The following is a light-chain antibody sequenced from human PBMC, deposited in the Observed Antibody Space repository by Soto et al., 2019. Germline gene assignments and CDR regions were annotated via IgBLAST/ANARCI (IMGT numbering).Light chain of an antibody. V-gene: IGLV2-23*02. Sequence: QPASVSGSPGQSITISCTGTSGAFGTYDVVSWYRHRPGKAPELLIYEVNKRHPGVSDRFSASKSGNTASLRISGLQAEDEGDYYCSSYAPLLFGGGTKLTVL. CDR2: EVN. CDR1: SGAFGTYDV. J-gene: IGLJ2*01. CDR3: SSYAPLL.